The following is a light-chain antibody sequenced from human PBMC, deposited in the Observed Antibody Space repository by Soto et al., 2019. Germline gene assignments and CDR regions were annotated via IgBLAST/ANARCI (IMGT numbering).Light chain of an antibody. CDR3: QHYNDYSRV. CDR2: KAS. J-gene: IGKJ1*01. V-gene: IGKV1-5*03. Sequence: DIQMTQSPSTLSASIRDRVTITCRASQSVDSWLAWYQQQPGKAPKLLIYKASSLQTGVPSRFSGSGSGTEFTLTISSLQPDDFATYYCQHYNDYSRVFGQGTKVEIK. CDR1: QSVDSW.